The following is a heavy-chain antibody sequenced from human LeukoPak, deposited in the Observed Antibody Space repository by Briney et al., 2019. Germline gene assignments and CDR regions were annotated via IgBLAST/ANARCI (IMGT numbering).Heavy chain of an antibody. CDR1: GFTFSSYA. CDR2: ISGDGGST. V-gene: IGHV3-43*02. CDR3: AKDFYQLLFFFDY. Sequence: GGSLRLSCAASGFTFSSYAMSWVRQAPGKGLEWVSAISGDGGSTYYADSVKGRFTISRDNSKNSLYLQMNSLRTEDTALYYCAKDFYQLLFFFDYWGQGTLVTVSS. J-gene: IGHJ4*02. D-gene: IGHD2-2*01.